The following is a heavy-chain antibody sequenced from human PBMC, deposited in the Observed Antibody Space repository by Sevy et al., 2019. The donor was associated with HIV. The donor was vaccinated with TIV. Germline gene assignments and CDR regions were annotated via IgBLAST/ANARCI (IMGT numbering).Heavy chain of an antibody. CDR2: ITGSGTYT. CDR3: SKARQQWPSDF. V-gene: IGHV3-23*01. CDR1: GFTFSNYG. J-gene: IGHJ4*02. D-gene: IGHD6-19*01. Sequence: GGSQRLSCAASGFTFSNYGMNWVRQAPGKGLEWVSSITGSGTYTYYADSVKGRFTISRDNSRDTLYLQMDSLRDDDTAVYYCSKARQQWPSDFWGQGTLVTVSS.